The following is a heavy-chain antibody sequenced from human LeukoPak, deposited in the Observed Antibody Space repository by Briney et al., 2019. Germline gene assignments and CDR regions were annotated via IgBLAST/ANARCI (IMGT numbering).Heavy chain of an antibody. CDR3: ARGFIKLHY. V-gene: IGHV3-7*01. CDR1: GFTLSSYW. CDR2: IKQDGSEK. D-gene: IGHD1-1*01. Sequence: GGALRLSCAASGFTLSSYWMSWVRQAPGKGLEWVANIKQDGSEKYYVDSVKGRFTISRDNAKNSLYLQMNSLRAEDTAVYYCARGFIKLHYWGQGTLVTVSS. J-gene: IGHJ4*02.